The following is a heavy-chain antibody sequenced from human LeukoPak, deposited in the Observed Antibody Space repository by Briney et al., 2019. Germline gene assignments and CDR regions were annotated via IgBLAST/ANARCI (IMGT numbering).Heavy chain of an antibody. Sequence: GGSLRLSCAASGFTFSSYEMNWVRQAPGKGLEWVSYISSSSSLIYYTDSVKGRFTISRDNVKNSLFLQMNSLRDEDTAVYYCARDGEQWLVDFDSWGQGTLVTVSS. J-gene: IGHJ4*02. CDR2: ISSSSSLI. V-gene: IGHV3-48*02. CDR1: GFTFSSYE. D-gene: IGHD6-19*01. CDR3: ARDGEQWLVDFDS.